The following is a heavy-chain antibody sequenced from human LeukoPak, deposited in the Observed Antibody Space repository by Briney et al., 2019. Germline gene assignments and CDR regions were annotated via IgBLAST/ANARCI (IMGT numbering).Heavy chain of an antibody. CDR2: ISSSGSTI. V-gene: IGHV3-48*03. D-gene: IGHD6-19*01. CDR1: VFTFSSYE. CDR3: ARSGWYFPFDY. J-gene: IGHJ4*02. Sequence: GGSLRLSCAASVFTFSSYEMNWVRQAPGKGLEWVSYISSSGSTIYYADSVRGRFTISRDNAKNSLYLQMNSLRAEDTAVYYCARSGWYFPFDYWGQGTLVTVSS.